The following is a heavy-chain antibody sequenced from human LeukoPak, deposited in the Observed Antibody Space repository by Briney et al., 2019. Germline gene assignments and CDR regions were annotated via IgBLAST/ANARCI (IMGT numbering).Heavy chain of an antibody. CDR1: GFTFSNAW. V-gene: IGHV3-7*01. D-gene: IGHD2-2*01. Sequence: GGSLRLSCAASGFTFSNAWMSWVRQAPGKGLECVANIKQDGSEKYYVDSVKGRFTISRDNAKNSLYLQMNSLRAEDTAFYYCARERCSSASCFPDYWGQGTLVTVSS. CDR2: IKQDGSEK. CDR3: ARERCSSASCFPDY. J-gene: IGHJ4*02.